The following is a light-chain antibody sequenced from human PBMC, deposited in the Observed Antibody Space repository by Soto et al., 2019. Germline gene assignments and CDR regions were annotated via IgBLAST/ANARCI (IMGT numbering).Light chain of an antibody. CDR3: QRYSTSPYT. Sequence: EIVLTQSPGTLSLSPGERATLSCRASQSVTSSYLVWYQQKPGQAPWLLIYGASSRATGIPDRFSGSGSGTDFALTISRLEPEDLAVYYCQRYSTSPYTFGQGTKLEIK. J-gene: IGKJ2*01. V-gene: IGKV3-20*01. CDR1: QSVTSSY. CDR2: GAS.